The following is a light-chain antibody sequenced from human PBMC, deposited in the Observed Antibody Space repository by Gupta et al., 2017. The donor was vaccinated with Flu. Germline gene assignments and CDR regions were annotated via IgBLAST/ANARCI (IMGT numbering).Light chain of an antibody. V-gene: IGKV3-20*01. CDR1: QSVTSSY. CDR3: QQYGTSPGFT. Sequence: EIVLTQSPGTLSLSPGERATLSCRASQSVTSSYLAWYQQKPGQAPRLLIYGASNRATGIPDRFSGSGSGTDFTLTISRLEPEDFAVYYCQQYGTSPGFTFGPGTKVDFK. CDR2: GAS. J-gene: IGKJ3*01.